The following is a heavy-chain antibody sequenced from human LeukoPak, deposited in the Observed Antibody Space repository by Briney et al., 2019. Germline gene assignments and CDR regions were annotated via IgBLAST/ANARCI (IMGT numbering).Heavy chain of an antibody. D-gene: IGHD3-3*01. CDR2: INEDGSEK. V-gene: IGHV3-7*01. J-gene: IGHJ6*02. CDR1: GFTFNTYW. Sequence: GGSLRLSCAASGFTFNTYWMIWVRRAPGKGLEWVANINEDGSEKYCADSVKGRFTISRDNAKDSLYLQIHSLRVEDTAVYYCARYEMDVWGQGTTVTVSS. CDR3: ARYEMDV.